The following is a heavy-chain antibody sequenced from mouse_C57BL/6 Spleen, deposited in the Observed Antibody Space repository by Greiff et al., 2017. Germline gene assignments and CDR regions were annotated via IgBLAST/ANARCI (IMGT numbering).Heavy chain of an antibody. D-gene: IGHD1-1*01. CDR1: GYTFTSYW. V-gene: IGHV1-53*01. J-gene: IGHJ4*01. CDR2: INPSNGGT. Sequence: QVHVKQPGTELVKPGASVKLSCKASGYTFTSYWMHWVKQRPGQGLEWIGNINPSNGGTNYNEKFKSKATLTVDKSSSTAYMQLSSLTSEDSAVYYCARIVANYYAMDYRGQGTSVTVSS. CDR3: ARIVANYYAMDY.